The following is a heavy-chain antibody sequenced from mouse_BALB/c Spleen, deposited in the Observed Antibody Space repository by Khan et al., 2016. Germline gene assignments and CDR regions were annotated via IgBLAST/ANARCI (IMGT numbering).Heavy chain of an antibody. CDR1: GFSLSTSGMG. V-gene: IGHV8-12*01. CDR3: AADDSFAY. J-gene: IGHJ3*01. D-gene: IGHD2-13*01. CDR2: IYWDDDK. Sequence: QVTLKESGPGILQPSQTLSLTCSFSGFSLSTSGMGVSWIRQPSGKGLEWLAHIYWDDDKRYNPSLKSRLTIPQDTSSNQVFLKITSVDTADTATYYCAADDSFAYWGQGTLVTVSA.